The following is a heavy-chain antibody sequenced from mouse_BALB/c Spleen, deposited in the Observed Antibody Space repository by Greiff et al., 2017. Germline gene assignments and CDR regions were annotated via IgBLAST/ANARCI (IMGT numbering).Heavy chain of an antibody. V-gene: IGHV7-3*02. CDR3: ARHGNFAWFAY. CDR1: GFTFTDYY. D-gene: IGHD2-1*01. Sequence: EVQVVESGGGLVQPGGSLRLSCATSGFTFTDYYMSWVRQPPGKALEWLGFIRNKANGYTTEYSASVKGRFTISRDNSQSILYLQMNTLRAEDSATYYCARHGNFAWFAYWGQGTLVTVSA. J-gene: IGHJ3*01. CDR2: IRNKANGYTT.